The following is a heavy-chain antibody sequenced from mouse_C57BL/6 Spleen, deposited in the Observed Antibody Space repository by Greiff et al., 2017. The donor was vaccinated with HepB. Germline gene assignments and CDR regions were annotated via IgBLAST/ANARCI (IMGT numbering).Heavy chain of an antibody. CDR3: ARDQGYYGSSYYLDY. CDR2: ISDGGSYT. Sequence: EVQGVESGGGLVKPGGSLKLSCAASGFTFSSYAMSWVRQTPEKRLEWVATISDGGSYTYYPDNVKGRFTISRDNAKNNLYLQMSHLKSEDTAMYYCARDQGYYGSSYYLDYWGQGTTLTVSS. D-gene: IGHD1-1*01. V-gene: IGHV5-4*01. CDR1: GFTFSSYA. J-gene: IGHJ2*01.